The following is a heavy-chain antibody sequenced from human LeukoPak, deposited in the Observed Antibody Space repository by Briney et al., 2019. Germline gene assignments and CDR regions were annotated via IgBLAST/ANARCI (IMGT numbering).Heavy chain of an antibody. D-gene: IGHD3-22*01. CDR2: IYSGGST. Sequence: GGSLRLSCAASGFTVSSNYMSWVRQAPGKGLEWVSVIYSGGSTYYADSVKGRFTISRDNSKNTLYLQMNSLRAEDTAVYYCARAADSSGYYYVEIDAFDIWGQGTMVTVSS. J-gene: IGHJ3*02. V-gene: IGHV3-53*01. CDR1: GFTVSSNY. CDR3: ARAADSSGYYYVEIDAFDI.